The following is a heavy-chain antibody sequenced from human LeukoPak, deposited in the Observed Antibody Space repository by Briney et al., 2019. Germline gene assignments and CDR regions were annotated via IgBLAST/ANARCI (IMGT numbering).Heavy chain of an antibody. J-gene: IGHJ4*02. D-gene: IGHD3-22*01. CDR1: GVSITSYY. V-gene: IGHV4-59*08. CDR3: ARRGYYYDSSHYYYFDY. CDR2: IYHSGST. Sequence: PSETLSLTCTVSGVSITSYYWSWIRQPPGKGLEWIGSIYHSGSTNDNPSLKSRVTTSVDTSENQISLKLSSVTAADTAVYYCARRGYYYDSSHYYYFDYWGQGTLVTVSS.